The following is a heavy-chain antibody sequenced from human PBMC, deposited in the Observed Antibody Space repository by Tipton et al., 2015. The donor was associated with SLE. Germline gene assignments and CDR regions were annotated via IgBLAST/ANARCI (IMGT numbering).Heavy chain of an antibody. CDR3: ARGRTSWSDFDY. J-gene: IGHJ4*02. D-gene: IGHD3-3*01. CDR2: IYYSGST. V-gene: IGHV4-34*09. CDR1: GGSFSGYY. Sequence: TLSLTCAVYGGSFSGYYWSWIRQPPGKGLEWIGGIYYSGSTYYNPSLKSRVTISVDTSKNQFSLKLSSVTAADTAVYYCARGRTSWSDFDYWGQGTLVTVSS.